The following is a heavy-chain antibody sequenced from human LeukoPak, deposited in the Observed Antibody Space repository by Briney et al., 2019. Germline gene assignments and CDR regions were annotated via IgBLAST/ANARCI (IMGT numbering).Heavy chain of an antibody. CDR1: GFTLSSYS. V-gene: IGHV3-48*01. D-gene: IGHD2-21*01. CDR3: AREDYSYYYGMDV. J-gene: IGHJ6*02. CDR2: ISSSSSTI. Sequence: GGSLRLSCAASGFTLSSYSMNWVRQAPGKGLEWVSYISSSSSTIYYADSVKGRFTISRDNAKNSLYLQMNSLRAEDTAVYCCAREDYSYYYGMDVWGQGTTVTVSS.